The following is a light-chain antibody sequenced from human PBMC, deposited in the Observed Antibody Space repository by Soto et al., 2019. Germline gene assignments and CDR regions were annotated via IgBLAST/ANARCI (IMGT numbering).Light chain of an antibody. Sequence: EIVMTQSPATLSVSPGERATLSCRASQSVSSNLAWYQQNPGQAPRLLIYGASTRATGIPARFSGSGSGTEFTVTICSLQSEDFAVYYCQQYNNWPQTFGPGTKVDIK. CDR2: GAS. CDR3: QQYNNWPQT. CDR1: QSVSSN. J-gene: IGKJ3*01. V-gene: IGKV3-15*01.